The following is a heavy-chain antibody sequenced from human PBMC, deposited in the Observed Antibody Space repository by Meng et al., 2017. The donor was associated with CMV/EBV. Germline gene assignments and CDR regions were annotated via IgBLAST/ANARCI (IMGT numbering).Heavy chain of an antibody. CDR1: GGSISSSSSY. J-gene: IGHJ5*02. V-gene: IGHV4-39*01. Sequence: LTCSVSGGSISSSSSYCGWIRQPPGKGLEWIGSIYYSGSTYYNPSLKSRVTISVDTSKNQFSLKLSSVTAADTAVYYCARQVSWFDPWGQGTLVTVSS. CDR2: IYYSGST. CDR3: ARQVSWFDP.